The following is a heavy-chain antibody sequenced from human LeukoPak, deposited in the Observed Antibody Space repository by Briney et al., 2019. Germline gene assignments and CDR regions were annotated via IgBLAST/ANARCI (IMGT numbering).Heavy chain of an antibody. CDR1: GFTFSSYD. J-gene: IGHJ4*02. Sequence: GGSPRLSCAASGFTFSSYDMSWVRQAPGKGLEWVSGITYSSGYTYYADSVKGRFTISRDNSRYTLYLQMNSLRAEDTAVYYCAKDPSDLGGSGSNNYFDCWGQGTLVTVSS. CDR3: AKDPSDLGGSGSNNYFDC. V-gene: IGHV3-23*01. CDR2: ITYSSGYT. D-gene: IGHD3-10*01.